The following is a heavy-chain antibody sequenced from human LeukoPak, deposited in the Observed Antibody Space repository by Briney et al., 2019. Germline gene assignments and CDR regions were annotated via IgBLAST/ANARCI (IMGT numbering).Heavy chain of an antibody. CDR3: AKDLFSSWTFDY. CDR1: GFSFSSYA. J-gene: IGHJ4*02. V-gene: IGHV3-23*01. D-gene: IGHD6-13*01. Sequence: GGSLRLSCAASGFSFSSYAMSWVRQAPGKGLEWVLAISGIGGSTYRAASGKGRFTISRDNSKTTLYLQMNSLRAENTAVYYCAKDLFSSWTFDYWGQGTLVTVSS. CDR2: ISGIGGST.